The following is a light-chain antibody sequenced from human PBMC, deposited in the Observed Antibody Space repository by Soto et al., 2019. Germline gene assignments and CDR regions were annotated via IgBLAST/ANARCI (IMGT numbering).Light chain of an antibody. J-gene: IGLJ1*01. Sequence: QSALIQPPSVSGSPGQSVTISCTGTSSDVGSYDYVSWYQQHPGTVPKPMIYNVNTRPSGVPDRFSGSKSGNTASMTISGLQAEDEADYYCTSYTSDNTHVFGTGTKLTVL. V-gene: IGLV2-18*02. CDR2: NVN. CDR1: SSDVGSYDY. CDR3: TSYTSDNTHV.